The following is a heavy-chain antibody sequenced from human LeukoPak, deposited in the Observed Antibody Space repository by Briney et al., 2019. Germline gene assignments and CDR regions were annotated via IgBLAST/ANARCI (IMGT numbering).Heavy chain of an antibody. V-gene: IGHV3-66*02. CDR1: GFAVSNNY. CDR3: ARARCDTCGYGS. Sequence: GGSLRLSCAASGFAVSNNYMSWVRQAPGKGLEWVAVIYDGGHTDYADSVKGRFTISRDSSKNTLYLQMNSLRPEDTAEYYCARARCDTCGYGSWGQGTLVTVSS. CDR2: IYDGGHT. D-gene: IGHD3-22*01. J-gene: IGHJ5*02.